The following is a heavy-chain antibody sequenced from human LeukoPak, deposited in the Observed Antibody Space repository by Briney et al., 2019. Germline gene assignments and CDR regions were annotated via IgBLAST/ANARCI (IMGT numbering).Heavy chain of an antibody. CDR2: ISSSSSTI. CDR1: GFTFSSYS. J-gene: IGHJ4*02. V-gene: IGHV3-48*04. D-gene: IGHD3-22*01. Sequence: GSLRLSCAASGFTFSSYSMNWVRQAPGKGLEWVSYISSSSSTIYYADSVKGRFTISRDNAKNSLYLQMNSLRAGDTAVYYCARLYYYDSSWGQGTLVTVSS. CDR3: ARLYYYDSS.